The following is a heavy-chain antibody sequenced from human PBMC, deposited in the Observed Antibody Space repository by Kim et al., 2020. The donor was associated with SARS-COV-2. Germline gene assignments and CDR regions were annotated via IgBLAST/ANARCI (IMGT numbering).Heavy chain of an antibody. CDR3: AREFRYCSGGSCNAPFDY. CDR2: IYYSGST. V-gene: IGHV4-59*01. J-gene: IGHJ4*02. D-gene: IGHD2-15*01. CDR1: GGSISSYY. Sequence: SETLSLTCTVSGGSISSYYWSWIRQPPGKGLEWIGYIYYSGSTNYNPSLKSRVTISVDTSKNQFSLKLSSVTAADTAVYYCAREFRYCSGGSCNAPFDYWGQGTLVTVSS.